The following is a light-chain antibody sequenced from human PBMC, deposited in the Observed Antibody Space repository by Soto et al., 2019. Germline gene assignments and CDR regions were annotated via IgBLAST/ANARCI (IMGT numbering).Light chain of an antibody. Sequence: DIQMTQSPSSLSASVGDRVTITFRASQSISTYLNWYQHKLGNAPKLLIYAASTLQSGVPSRFSGSGSGTEFTLTISSLQPEDFATYYCQQLNSYPLTFGGGTKVDIK. CDR1: QSISTY. CDR2: AAS. V-gene: IGKV1-9*01. CDR3: QQLNSYPLT. J-gene: IGKJ4*01.